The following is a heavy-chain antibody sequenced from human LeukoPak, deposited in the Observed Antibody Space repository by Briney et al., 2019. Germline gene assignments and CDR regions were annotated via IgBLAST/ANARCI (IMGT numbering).Heavy chain of an antibody. V-gene: IGHV3-23*01. CDR3: AKVSTGYFFQYYFDY. CDR1: GFTFSSCA. Sequence: GGSLRLSCAASGFTFSSCAMSWVRQAPGKGLEWVSAISGSGGSTYYADSVKGRFTISRDNSKNTLYLQMNSLRAEDTAVYYCAKVSTGYFFQYYFDYWGQGTLVTVS. J-gene: IGHJ4*02. CDR2: ISGSGGST. D-gene: IGHD3-9*01.